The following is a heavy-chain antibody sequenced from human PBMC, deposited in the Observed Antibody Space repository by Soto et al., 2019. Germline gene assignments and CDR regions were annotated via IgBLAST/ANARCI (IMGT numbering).Heavy chain of an antibody. CDR1: GFTVSHNY. CDR3: ARDSNDADLFDAFDI. V-gene: IGHV3-66*01. CDR2: IYTGGDT. J-gene: IGHJ3*02. Sequence: EVQLVESGGGLVQPGGSLRLSCGASGFTVSHNYMSWVRQAPGKGLEWVSIIYTGGDTYYADSAKGRFTISRDKSKNTLYLQMNSLRAEDTAVYYCARDSNDADLFDAFDIWGDGTMVTVS. D-gene: IGHD1-1*01.